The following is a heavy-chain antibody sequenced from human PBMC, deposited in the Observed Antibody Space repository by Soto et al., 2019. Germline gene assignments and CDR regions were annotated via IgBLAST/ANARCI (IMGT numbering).Heavy chain of an antibody. J-gene: IGHJ4*02. CDR3: AKDSHGGSYNSSVC. CDR1: GFTFSSYG. CDR2: ISYDGSNK. V-gene: IGHV3-30*18. Sequence: HPGGSLRLSCAASGFTFSSYGMHWVRQAPGKGLEWVAVISYDGSNKYYADSVKGRFTISRDNSKNTLYLQMNSLRAEDTAVYYCAKDSHGGSYNSSVCWGKGSMGTVAS. D-gene: IGHD2-15*01.